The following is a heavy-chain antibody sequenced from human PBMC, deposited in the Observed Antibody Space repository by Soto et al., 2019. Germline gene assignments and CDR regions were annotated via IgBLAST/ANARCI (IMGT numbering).Heavy chain of an antibody. J-gene: IGHJ4*02. CDR1: GFIFSNYL. CDR2: INTDGRET. CDR3: ARDGEGY. V-gene: IGHV3-74*01. Sequence: GGSLRLSCAASGFIFSNYLMHWVRQVPGKGLVWVSRINTDGRETNYADSVKGRFTVSRDNAKNTQFLQMNSLRVEDTAVYYCARDGEGYWGQGTLVTVSS. D-gene: IGHD2-21*01.